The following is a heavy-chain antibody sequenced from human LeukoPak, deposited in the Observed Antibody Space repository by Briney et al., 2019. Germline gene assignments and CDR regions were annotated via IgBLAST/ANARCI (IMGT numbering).Heavy chain of an antibody. Sequence: ASVKVSCKASGYTFTSYDINWVRQATGQGLEWMGWMNPNSGNTGYAQKFQRRVTITRNTSISTAYMELSSLRSDDTAVSYCARVDSSGWSVDYWGQGTLVTVSS. CDR3: ARVDSSGWSVDY. V-gene: IGHV1-8*03. J-gene: IGHJ4*02. D-gene: IGHD6-19*01. CDR2: MNPNSGNT. CDR1: GYTFTSYD.